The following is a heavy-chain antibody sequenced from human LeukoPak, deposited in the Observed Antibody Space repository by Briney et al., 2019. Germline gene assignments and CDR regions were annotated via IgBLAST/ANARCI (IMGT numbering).Heavy chain of an antibody. D-gene: IGHD1-14*01. CDR1: GYTSTSYA. CDR3: AREAISNRNPEDY. J-gene: IGHJ4*02. V-gene: IGHV7-4-1*02. CDR2: INTNTGNP. Sequence: ASVKVSCTASGYTSTSYAMNWVRQAPGQGLEWMGWINTNTGNPTYAQGFTGRFVFSLDTSVSTAYLQISSLKAEDTAVYYCAREAISNRNPEDYWGPGTLVAVSS.